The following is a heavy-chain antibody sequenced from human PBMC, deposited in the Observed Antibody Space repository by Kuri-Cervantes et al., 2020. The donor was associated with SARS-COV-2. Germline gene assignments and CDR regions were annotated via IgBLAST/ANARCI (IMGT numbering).Heavy chain of an antibody. J-gene: IGHJ4*02. CDR3: GSSVLRFFDQYGDY. Sequence: GESLKISCGASGFTFSASAIYWVRQASGKGLEWIGRIRNKANNYATTYVASVKGRFTISRDDSKNTAYLQMNSLKTEDTAVYYCGSSVLRFFDQYGDYWDRGTLVTVSS. CDR2: IRNKANNYAT. CDR1: GFTFSASA. V-gene: IGHV3-73*01. D-gene: IGHD3-9*01.